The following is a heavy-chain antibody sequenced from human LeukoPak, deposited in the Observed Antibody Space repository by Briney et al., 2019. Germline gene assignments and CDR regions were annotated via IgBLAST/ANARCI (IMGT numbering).Heavy chain of an antibody. CDR1: GGSISSYY. D-gene: IGHD6-13*01. V-gene: IGHV4-59*01. J-gene: IGHJ1*01. CDR3: ARVAAAAGTWYFQH. CDR2: IYYSGST. Sequence: PSETLSLTCTVSGGSISSYYWSWIRQPPGKGLEWIGYIYYSGSTNYNPSLKSRVTISVDTSKNQFSLKLSSVTAADTAVYYCARVAAAAGTWYFQHWGQGTLVTVSS.